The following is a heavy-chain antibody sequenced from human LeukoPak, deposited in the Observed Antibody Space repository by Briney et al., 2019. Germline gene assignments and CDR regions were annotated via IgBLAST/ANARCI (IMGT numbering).Heavy chain of an antibody. CDR2: ISAYNGNT. V-gene: IGHV1-18*01. CDR1: GYTFTSYG. D-gene: IGHD2-2*01. Sequence: ASVKVSCKASGYTFTSYGISWVRHAPGQGLEWMGWISAYNGNTNYSHKVQGRVNMTTDTSRSTAYMELRSLRSDDTAVDYYARESYCSSTSCYYYYYYMDVWGKGTTVTVSS. J-gene: IGHJ6*03. CDR3: ARESYCSSTSCYYYYYYMDV.